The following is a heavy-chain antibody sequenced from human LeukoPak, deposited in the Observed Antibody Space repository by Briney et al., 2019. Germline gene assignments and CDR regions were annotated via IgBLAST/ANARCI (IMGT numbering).Heavy chain of an antibody. J-gene: IGHJ6*02. CDR3: AREPLIRQRDTAMATGYYYGMDV. D-gene: IGHD5-18*01. CDR2: ISYDGSNK. Sequence: GGSLRLSCAASGFTFSSYAMHWVRQAPGKGLEWVAVISYDGSNKYYADSVKGRFTISRDNSKNTLYLQMNSLRAEDTAVYYCAREPLIRQRDTAMATGYYYGMDVWGQGTTVTVSS. V-gene: IGHV3-30-3*01. CDR1: GFTFSSYA.